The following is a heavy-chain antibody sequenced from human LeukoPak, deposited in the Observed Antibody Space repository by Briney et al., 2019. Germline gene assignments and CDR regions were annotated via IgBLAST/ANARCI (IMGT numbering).Heavy chain of an antibody. V-gene: IGHV1-18*01. D-gene: IGHD3-3*01. J-gene: IGHJ5*02. Sequence: ASVKVSCKASGYTFTSYGVSWVRQSPGQGLEWMGWISADNGNTNYAQKLEGRVTMTTDTSASTAYMEQRSMRSDDTAVYYCARERITIFGGVKDWFDPWGQGTLVTVSS. CDR2: ISADNGNT. CDR1: GYTFTSYG. CDR3: ARERITIFGGVKDWFDP.